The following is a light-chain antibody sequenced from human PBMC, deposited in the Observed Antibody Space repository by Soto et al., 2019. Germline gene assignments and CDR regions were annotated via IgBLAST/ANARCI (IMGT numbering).Light chain of an antibody. V-gene: IGKV1-9*01. J-gene: IGKJ4*01. CDR2: AAS. Sequence: DIQLTQSPSFLSVSVGDRVTITCRASQGITSYLAWYQQKPGKAPKLLIYAASTLQSGVPSRFSGRGSGTEFTLTISSLQPEDFATYFCQQLNSYPLTFGGGTKVEIK. CDR3: QQLNSYPLT. CDR1: QGITSY.